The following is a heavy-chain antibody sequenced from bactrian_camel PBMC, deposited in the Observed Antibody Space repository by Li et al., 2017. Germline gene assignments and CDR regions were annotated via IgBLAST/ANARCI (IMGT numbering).Heavy chain of an antibody. J-gene: IGHJ4*01. V-gene: IGHV3S63*01. Sequence: HVQLVESGGGSVQAGGSLRLSCTYTFTDAPVCMAWFRQAPGKEREGVARIYRGDSSTYYADSVKGRFTISQDNAKKTVYLHMSSLKPEDTSLYYCAASTGGLGAWFISQRYRYWGQGTQVTVS. CDR1: FTDAPVC. D-gene: IGHD5*01. CDR3: AASTGGLGAWFISQRYRY. CDR2: IYRGDSST.